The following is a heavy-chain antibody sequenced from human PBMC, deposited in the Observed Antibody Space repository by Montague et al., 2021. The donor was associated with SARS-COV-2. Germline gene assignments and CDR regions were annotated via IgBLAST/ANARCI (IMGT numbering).Heavy chain of an antibody. Sequence: SETLSLTCTVSGVVELRRRSEEHTSELQSLAQLVCGHLHQKENTKYKPSLKSRVSMSVDKSWNQFSLRLTSVTAADTAIYYCARKGSGRSDLAYWGQGTLVTVSS. CDR1: GVVELRRRS. J-gene: IGHJ4*02. V-gene: IGHV4-4*02. D-gene: IGHD1-26*01. CDR2: LHQKENT. CDR3: ARKGSGRSDLAY.